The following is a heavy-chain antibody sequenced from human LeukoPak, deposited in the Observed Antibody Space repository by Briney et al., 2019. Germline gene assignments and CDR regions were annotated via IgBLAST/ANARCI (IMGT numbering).Heavy chain of an antibody. CDR1: GGSISSSSYY. CDR2: IYYSGST. V-gene: IGHV4-39*02. J-gene: IGHJ4*02. D-gene: IGHD6-13*01. CDR3: ARDGYLYFDY. Sequence: SETLSLTCTVSGGSISSSSYYWGWIRQPPGKGLEWIGSIYYSGSTYYNPSLKSRVTISVDTSKNQFSLKLSSVTAADTAVYYCARDGYLYFDYWGQGTLVTVSS.